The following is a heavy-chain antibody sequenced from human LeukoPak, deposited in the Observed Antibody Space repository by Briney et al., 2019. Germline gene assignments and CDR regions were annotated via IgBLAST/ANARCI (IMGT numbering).Heavy chain of an antibody. V-gene: IGHV3-30*04. Sequence: GGSLGLSCAASGFNFRSYVIHWVRQAPGKGLEWVAVISYDGSNKYYADSVKGRFTISRDNSKNTVYMQMNSLRVEDTAVYYCARDSSGSIYNWFDPWGQGTLVTVSS. D-gene: IGHD3-10*01. J-gene: IGHJ5*02. CDR3: ARDSSGSIYNWFDP. CDR1: GFNFRSYV. CDR2: ISYDGSNK.